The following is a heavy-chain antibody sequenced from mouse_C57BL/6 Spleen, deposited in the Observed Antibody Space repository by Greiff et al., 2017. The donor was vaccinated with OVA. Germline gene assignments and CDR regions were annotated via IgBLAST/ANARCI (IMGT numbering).Heavy chain of an antibody. CDR1: GFTFSSYA. CDR2: ISDGGSYT. CDR3: AREGGYYGPYWYFDV. Sequence: EVQVVESGGGLVKPGGSLKLSCAASGFTFSSYAMSWVRQTPEKRLEWVATISDGGSYTYYPDNVKGRFTISRDNAKNNLYLQMSHLKSEDTAMYYCAREGGYYGPYWYFDVWGTGTTVTVSS. J-gene: IGHJ1*03. V-gene: IGHV5-4*01. D-gene: IGHD1-1*01.